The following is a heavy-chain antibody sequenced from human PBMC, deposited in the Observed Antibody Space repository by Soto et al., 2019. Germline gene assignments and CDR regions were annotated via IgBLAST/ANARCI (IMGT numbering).Heavy chain of an antibody. CDR3: VQGKINGWTYYFDS. CDR2: ITGNGLTT. D-gene: IGHD6-19*01. CDR1: GLVFPGYA. J-gene: IGHJ4*01. Sequence: PGRSLRLSCAASGLVFPGYAMNWVRQAPDKGLEWVSTITGNGLTTYYSDSVHGRFTISRDNSQNTLFLQMNSLGAEDTAIYYCVQGKINGWTYYFDSWGHGILVTVS. V-gene: IGHV3-23*01.